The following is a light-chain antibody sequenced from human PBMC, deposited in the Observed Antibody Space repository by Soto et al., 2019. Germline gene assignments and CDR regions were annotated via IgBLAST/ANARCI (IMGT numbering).Light chain of an antibody. CDR1: QSVSSY. CDR2: DAS. CDR3: QQRSTGPPIP. J-gene: IGKJ5*01. Sequence: IVMAPCRATVCMSPGAGATISYRASQSVSSYLAWYQQKPGQAPRLLIYDASNRATGIPARFSGSGSGTDFTLPITSLVREDVTVYYCQQRSTGPPIPFGQGTRLEIK. V-gene: IGKV3-11*01.